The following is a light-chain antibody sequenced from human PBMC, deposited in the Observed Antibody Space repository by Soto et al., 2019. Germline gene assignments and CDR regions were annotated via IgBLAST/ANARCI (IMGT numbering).Light chain of an antibody. CDR1: QSLLYSSNNKNY. J-gene: IGKJ2*03. CDR3: HQYYYTPYS. V-gene: IGKV4-1*01. CDR2: WAS. Sequence: DIVMTQSPDSLPVSLGERATINCKSSQSLLYSSNNKNYLAWYQQKPGQPPKLLIFWASTRESGVPDRFSGSGSGTDCTLTIGRLQAEDVAVYYCHQYYYTPYSFGQGTKLEIK.